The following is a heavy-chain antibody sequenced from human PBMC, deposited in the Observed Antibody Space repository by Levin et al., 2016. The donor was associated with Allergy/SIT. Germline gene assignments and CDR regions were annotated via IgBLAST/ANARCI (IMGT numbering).Heavy chain of an antibody. D-gene: IGHD6-13*01. CDR1: GFTFSSYA. CDR3: AKSLWAAAGTGAFDI. J-gene: IGHJ3*02. Sequence: GESLKISCVASGFTFSSYALSWVRRAPGKGLEWVSGFSATDGTTQYADSIEGRFTLSRDNSKNTLYLQMNFLRVEDTAVYYCAKSLWAAAGTGAFDIWGQGTMVTVSS. CDR2: FSATDGTT. V-gene: IGHV3-23*01.